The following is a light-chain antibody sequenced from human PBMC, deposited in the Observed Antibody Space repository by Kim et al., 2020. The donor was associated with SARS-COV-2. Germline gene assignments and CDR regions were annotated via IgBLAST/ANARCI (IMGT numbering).Light chain of an antibody. CDR2: YDS. CDR1: NIGRKS. V-gene: IGLV3-21*04. J-gene: IGLJ1*01. CDR3: QVWDTSSHHYV. Sequence: SYELTQTPSLSVAPGQTARITCGGNNIGRKSVHWYQQKPGQAPVLVIYYDSSRPSGIPERFSGSNSGNTATLTISRVEAGDEADYYCQVWDTSSHHYVFGTGTKVTVL.